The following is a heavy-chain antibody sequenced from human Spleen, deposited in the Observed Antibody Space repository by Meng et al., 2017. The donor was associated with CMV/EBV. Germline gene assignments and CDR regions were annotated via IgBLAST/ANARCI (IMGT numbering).Heavy chain of an antibody. D-gene: IGHD2-2*01. J-gene: IGHJ4*02. Sequence: SETLSLTCAVYGGSFSGYYWSWIRQPPGKGLEWIGEINHSGSTNYNPSLKSRVTISVDTSKNQFSLKLSSVTAADTAVYYCARGYCSGTNCYYGYYFDSWGQGVLVTVSS. CDR3: ARGYCSGTNCYYGYYFDS. CDR2: INHSGST. CDR1: GGSFSGYY. V-gene: IGHV4-34*01.